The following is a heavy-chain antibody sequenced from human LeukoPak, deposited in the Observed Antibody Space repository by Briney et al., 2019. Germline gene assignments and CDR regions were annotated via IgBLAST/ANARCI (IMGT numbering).Heavy chain of an antibody. V-gene: IGHV3-23*01. D-gene: IGHD1-26*01. CDR1: GFTFSSYA. Sequence: GGSLRLSCAASGFTFSSYAMSWVRQAPGKGLEWVSAISGSGGSTYYADSVKGRFTISRDNSKNTLYLRMNSLRVEDTAIYYCAKDFYRFDYWGQGTLVTVSS. CDR2: ISGSGGST. CDR3: AKDFYRFDY. J-gene: IGHJ4*02.